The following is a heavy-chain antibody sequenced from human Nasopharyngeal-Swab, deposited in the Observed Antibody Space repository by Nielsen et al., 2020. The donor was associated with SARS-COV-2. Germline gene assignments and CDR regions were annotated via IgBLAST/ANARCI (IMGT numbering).Heavy chain of an antibody. D-gene: IGHD6-13*01. CDR2: IFSNEEK. Sequence: WIRQPPGKALEWLAHIFSNEEKSYSTSLKSRLTISKDTSKSQVVLTMTNMDPVDTATYSCARTLLAAGGYYYYGMDVWGQGTTVTVSS. J-gene: IGHJ6*02. CDR3: ARTLLAAGGYYYYGMDV. V-gene: IGHV2-26*01.